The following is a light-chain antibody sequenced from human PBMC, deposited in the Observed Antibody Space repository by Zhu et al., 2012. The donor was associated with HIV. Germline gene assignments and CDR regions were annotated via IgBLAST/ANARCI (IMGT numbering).Light chain of an antibody. J-gene: IGKJ4*01. Sequence: IVLTQSPVTLSLSPGERATVSCRASQSVSSFLAWYQQKPGRAPRLLIYDASKRARGIPARFSGSGSGTDFTLTITNLEPEDFALYYCQQRRNWPLTFGGGTEGGD. V-gene: IGKV3-11*01. CDR3: QQRRNWPLT. CDR1: QSVSSF. CDR2: DAS.